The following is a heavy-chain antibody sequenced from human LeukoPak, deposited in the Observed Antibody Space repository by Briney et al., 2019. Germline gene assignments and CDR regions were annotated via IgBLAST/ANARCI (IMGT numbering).Heavy chain of an antibody. CDR2: ISYNGGRK. Sequence: GGSLRLSCVASGFSFSGYAIHWVRQAPGKGLGWVALISYNGGRKDYADSVKGRFTIDRDNSKNTVYLHMNSLRPDDTAIYFCARQEARNYYYEGLDYWGQGNLVTVSS. CDR3: ARQEARNYYYEGLDY. CDR1: GFSFSGYA. V-gene: IGHV3-30*04. D-gene: IGHD3-22*01. J-gene: IGHJ4*02.